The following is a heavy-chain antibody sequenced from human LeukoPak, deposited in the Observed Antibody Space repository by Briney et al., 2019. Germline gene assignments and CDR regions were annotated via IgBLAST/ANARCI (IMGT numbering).Heavy chain of an antibody. J-gene: IGHJ6*03. V-gene: IGHV4-34*01. D-gene: IGHD6-19*01. Sequence: PSETLSLTCAVYGGSFSGYYWSWIRQPPGKGLEWIGEINHSGSTNYNPSLKSRVTISVDTSKNQFSLKLSSVTAADTAVYYCARGGRSGWYVRIGYYYYMDVWGKGTTVTVSS. CDR1: GGSFSGYY. CDR3: ARGGRSGWYVRIGYYYYMDV. CDR2: INHSGST.